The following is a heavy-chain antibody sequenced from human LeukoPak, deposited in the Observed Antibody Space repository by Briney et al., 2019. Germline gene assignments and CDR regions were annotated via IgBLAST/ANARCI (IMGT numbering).Heavy chain of an antibody. D-gene: IGHD5-18*01. CDR2: IYYSGST. Sequence: PSETLSLTCTVSGGSLSSSSYYWGWSRQPPGKGLEWIGSIYYSGSTYYNPSLKSRLTISVDTSKNQFSLKLSSVTAADTDVYYCARDRSPAPGRSYGRGHFDYWGQGTRVTVSS. J-gene: IGHJ4*02. CDR1: GGSLSSSSYY. CDR3: ARDRSPAPGRSYGRGHFDY. V-gene: IGHV4-39*07.